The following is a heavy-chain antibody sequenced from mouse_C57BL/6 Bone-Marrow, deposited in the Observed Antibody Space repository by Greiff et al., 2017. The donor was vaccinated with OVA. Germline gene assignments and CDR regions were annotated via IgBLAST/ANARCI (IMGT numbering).Heavy chain of an antibody. CDR1: GYTFTDYY. J-gene: IGHJ2*01. CDR2: INPYNGGT. Sequence: EVQVVESGPVLVKPGASVKMSCKASGYTFTDYYMNWVKQSHGKSLEWIGVINPYNGGTSYNQKFKGKATLTVDKSSSTAYMQLSSLTSEDSAVYFCARSDTTVPYYFDYWGQGTTLTVSS. CDR3: ARSDTTVPYYFDY. V-gene: IGHV1-19*01. D-gene: IGHD1-1*01.